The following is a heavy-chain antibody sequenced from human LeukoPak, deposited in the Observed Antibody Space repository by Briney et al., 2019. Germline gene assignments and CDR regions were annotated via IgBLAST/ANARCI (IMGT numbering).Heavy chain of an antibody. Sequence: SVKVSCKASGGTFSSYAISWVRQAPGQGLEWMGRIIPIFGTANYAQKFQGRVTITTDESTSTAYMELSSLRSEDAAVYYCARDNAPTYYDFWSGPSSAFDIWGQGTMVTVSS. D-gene: IGHD3-3*01. CDR2: IIPIFGTA. V-gene: IGHV1-69*05. CDR1: GGTFSSYA. CDR3: ARDNAPTYYDFWSGPSSAFDI. J-gene: IGHJ3*02.